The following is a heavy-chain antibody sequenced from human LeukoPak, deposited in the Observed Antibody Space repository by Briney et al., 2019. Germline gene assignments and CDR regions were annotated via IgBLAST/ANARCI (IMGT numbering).Heavy chain of an antibody. CDR3: ARRGATMVRGLRAFDI. J-gene: IGHJ3*02. CDR1: GGSFSGYY. D-gene: IGHD3-10*01. V-gene: IGHV4-34*01. Sequence: PSETLSLTCAVYGGSFSGYYWSWIRQPPGKGLEWIGEINHSGSTNYNPSLKSRVTISVDTSKNQFSLKLSSVTAADTAVYYCARRGATMVRGLRAFDIWGQGTMVTVSS. CDR2: INHSGST.